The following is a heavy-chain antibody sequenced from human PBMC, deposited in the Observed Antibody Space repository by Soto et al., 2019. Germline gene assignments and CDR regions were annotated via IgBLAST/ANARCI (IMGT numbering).Heavy chain of an antibody. CDR1: SGSISSTNW. V-gene: IGHV4-4*02. D-gene: IGHD6-19*01. CDR2: IYHSGSI. Sequence: QVQLQESGPELVKPSGTLSLSCVVSSGSISSTNWWSWVRQPPGRGLEWIGAIYHSGSINYNPSRRSRVTISVDKSKNQFSLNLISVTAADTAVYFCVKEGSGWSYLDHWGQGILVTVSS. J-gene: IGHJ4*02. CDR3: VKEGSGWSYLDH.